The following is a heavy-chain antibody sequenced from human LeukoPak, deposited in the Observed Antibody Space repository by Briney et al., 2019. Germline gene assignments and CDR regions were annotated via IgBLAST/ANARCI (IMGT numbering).Heavy chain of an antibody. J-gene: IGHJ5*02. CDR1: GFTVSSNY. D-gene: IGHD2-2*01. CDR2: IYSGGST. V-gene: IGHV3-53*01. Sequence: GGSLRLSCAASGFTVSSNYMSWVRQAPGKGLEWVSVIYSGGSTYYADSVKGRFTISRDNSKNTLYLQMNSLRAEDTAVYYCATNPGGYCSSTSCYGEAPWGQGTLVTVSS. CDR3: ATNPGGYCSSTSCYGEAP.